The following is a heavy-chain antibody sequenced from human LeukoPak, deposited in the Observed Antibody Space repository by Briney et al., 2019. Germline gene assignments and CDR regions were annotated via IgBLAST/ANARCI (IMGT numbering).Heavy chain of an antibody. CDR1: GFTFSSYA. CDR3: AKGLEGAGTLAY. D-gene: IGHD6-19*01. J-gene: IGHJ4*02. Sequence: GGSLRLSCAASGFTFSSYAMSWVRQAPGKGLEWVSAISGSGGSTYYADSVKGRFTISRDNSKNTLYLQMNSLRAEDTAVYYFAKGLEGAGTLAYWGQGTLSPSPQ. CDR2: ISGSGGST. V-gene: IGHV3-23*01.